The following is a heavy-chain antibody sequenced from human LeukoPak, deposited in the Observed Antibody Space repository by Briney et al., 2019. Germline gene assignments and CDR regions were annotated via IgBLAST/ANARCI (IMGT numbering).Heavy chain of an antibody. Sequence: SETLSLTCTVSGASISNYYWSRIRQPPGKGLEWIAYIYDSGSTNYNPSLKSRVTISVDTSKNQFSLKVSSVTAADTAVYYCARTVAGTLYLDYWGQGTLVTVSS. D-gene: IGHD6-19*01. CDR1: GASISNYY. CDR2: IYDSGST. J-gene: IGHJ4*02. V-gene: IGHV4-59*01. CDR3: ARTVAGTLYLDY.